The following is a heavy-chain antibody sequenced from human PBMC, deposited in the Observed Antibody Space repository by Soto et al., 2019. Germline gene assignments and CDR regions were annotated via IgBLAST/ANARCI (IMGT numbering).Heavy chain of an antibody. J-gene: IGHJ4*02. D-gene: IGHD2-21*01. Sequence: GGSLRLSCAASGFTFSSYWMHWVRQAPGKGLVWVSRINSDGSSTSYADSVKGRFTISRDNAKNTLYLQMNSLRAEDTALYYCVRGWGGNYRFDYWGQGPLVTVSS. CDR2: INSDGSST. V-gene: IGHV3-74*01. CDR3: VRGWGGNYRFDY. CDR1: GFTFSSYW.